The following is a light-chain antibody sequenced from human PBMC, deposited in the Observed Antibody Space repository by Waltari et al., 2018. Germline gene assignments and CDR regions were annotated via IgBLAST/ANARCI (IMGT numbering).Light chain of an antibody. V-gene: IGKV1-27*01. CDR3: QKYNSALGIT. CDR2: AAS. Sequence: DIQMTQSPSSLSASVGARVTITCRASQGISNYLAWYQQKPGKVPKLLIYAASTLQSGVPSRFSGSGSGTDFTLTISSLQPEDVATYYCQKYNSALGITFGPGTKVDIK. CDR1: QGISNY. J-gene: IGKJ3*01.